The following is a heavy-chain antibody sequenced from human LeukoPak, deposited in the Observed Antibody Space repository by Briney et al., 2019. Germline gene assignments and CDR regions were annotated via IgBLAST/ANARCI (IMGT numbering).Heavy chain of an antibody. CDR3: ARTITESIDY. D-gene: IGHD5-24*01. CDR1: GFTFSDYY. CDR2: ISSSGSTI. Sequence: GGSLRLSCAPSGFTFSDYYMSWIRQAPGEGLEWVSYISSSGSTIYYADSVKGRYTISRDNAKNSLYLQMNSLRAEDTAVYYCARTITESIDYWGQGTLVTVSS. V-gene: IGHV3-11*01. J-gene: IGHJ4*02.